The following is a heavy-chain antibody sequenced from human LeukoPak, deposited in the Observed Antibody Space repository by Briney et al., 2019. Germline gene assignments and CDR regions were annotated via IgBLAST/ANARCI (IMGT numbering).Heavy chain of an antibody. CDR1: GFTFSSYA. D-gene: IGHD2-8*02. J-gene: IGHJ4*02. CDR3: AKVPGRSVQVGFDY. V-gene: IGHV3-23*01. CDR2: ISGSGGST. Sequence: RGSLRLSCAASGFTFSSYAMSWVRQAPGKGLEWVSAISGSGGSTYYADSVKGRFTISRDNSKNTLYLQMNSLRAEDTAVYYCAKVPGRSVQVGFDYWGQGTLVTVSS.